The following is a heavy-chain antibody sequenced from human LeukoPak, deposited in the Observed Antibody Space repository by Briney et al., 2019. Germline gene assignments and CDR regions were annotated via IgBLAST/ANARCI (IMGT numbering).Heavy chain of an antibody. CDR3: ARAYSSSWHWFDP. D-gene: IGHD6-13*01. CDR1: GGSISSSSYY. V-gene: IGHV4-39*01. Sequence: SETLSLTCTVSGGSISSSSYYWGWIRQPPGKGLEWIGSIYYSGSTYYNPSLKSRVTISVDTSKNQFSLKLSSVTAADTAVYYCARAYSSSWHWFDPWGQGTLVTASS. CDR2: IYYSGST. J-gene: IGHJ5*02.